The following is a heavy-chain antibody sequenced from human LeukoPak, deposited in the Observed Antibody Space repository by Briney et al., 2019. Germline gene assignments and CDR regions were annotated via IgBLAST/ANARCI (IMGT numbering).Heavy chain of an antibody. CDR3: ARSLDDYDILTGYVRYYFDY. V-gene: IGHV4-61*02. D-gene: IGHD3-9*01. Sequence: SETLSLTCTVSGGSISSSSYYWGWIRQPPGKGLEWIGRIYTSGSTNYNPSLKSRVTISVDTSKNQFSLKLSSVTAADTAVYYCARSLDDYDILTGYVRYYFDYWGQGTLVTVSS. CDR1: GGSISSSSYY. CDR2: IYTSGST. J-gene: IGHJ4*02.